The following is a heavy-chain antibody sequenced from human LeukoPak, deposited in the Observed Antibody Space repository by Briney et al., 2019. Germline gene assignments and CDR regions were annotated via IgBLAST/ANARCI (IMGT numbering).Heavy chain of an antibody. D-gene: IGHD1-14*01. Sequence: GGSLRLSCAASGFTLSTYEMNWVRQAPGKGLEWVAYIGRYGVTTYYADSVEGRFTISGDNAKNSLNLQMNSLRAEDTAVYYCATLSDRNFYYSYGLDVWGQGTTVTVS. CDR1: GFTLSTYE. J-gene: IGHJ6*02. CDR2: IGRYGVTT. CDR3: ATLSDRNFYYSYGLDV. V-gene: IGHV3-48*03.